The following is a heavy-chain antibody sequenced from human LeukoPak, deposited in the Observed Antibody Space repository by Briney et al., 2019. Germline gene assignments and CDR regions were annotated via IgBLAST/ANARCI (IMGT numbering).Heavy chain of an antibody. D-gene: IGHD6-19*01. CDR3: AKDRASSGWYGSYYYYGMDV. J-gene: IGHJ6*04. Sequence: PGRSLRPSCAASGFTFSSYGMHWVRQAPGKGLEWVAVISYDGSNKYYADSVKGRFTISRDNSKNTLYLQMNSLRAEDTAVYYCAKDRASSGWYGSYYYYGMDVWGKGTTVTVSS. V-gene: IGHV3-30*18. CDR2: ISYDGSNK. CDR1: GFTFSSYG.